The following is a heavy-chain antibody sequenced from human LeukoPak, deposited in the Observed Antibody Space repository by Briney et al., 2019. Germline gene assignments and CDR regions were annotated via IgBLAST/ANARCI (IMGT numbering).Heavy chain of an antibody. D-gene: IGHD4-11*01. CDR2: VSAFNGNT. Sequence: ASVKVSCKASGYTFSSYGIIWVRQAPGQGLEWMGWVSAFNGNTDYAQKLQGRVTMTTDTSTSTAYMELRSLRSDDTAVYYCAREAGSNSPLPDYWGQGTLVTVSS. CDR3: AREAGSNSPLPDY. J-gene: IGHJ4*02. V-gene: IGHV1-18*01. CDR1: GYTFSSYG.